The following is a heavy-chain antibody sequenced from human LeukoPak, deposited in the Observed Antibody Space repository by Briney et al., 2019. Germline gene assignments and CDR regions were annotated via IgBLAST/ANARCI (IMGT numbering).Heavy chain of an antibody. CDR1: GGSISSGSYY. CDR2: IYTNGST. Sequence: SETLSLTCTVSGGSISSGSYYWSWIRQPAGKGLEWIGRIYTNGSTNYNPSLKSRVTISVDTSKNQFSLKLSSVTAADTAVYYCAREGDYYYYMDVWGKGTTVTISS. V-gene: IGHV4-61*02. J-gene: IGHJ6*03. CDR3: AREGDYYYYMDV.